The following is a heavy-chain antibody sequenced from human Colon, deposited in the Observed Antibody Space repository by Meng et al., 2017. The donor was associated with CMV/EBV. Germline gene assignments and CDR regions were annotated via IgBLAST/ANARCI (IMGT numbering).Heavy chain of an antibody. V-gene: IGHV3-21*04. J-gene: IGHJ6*02. CDR1: GFTFNSYI. CDR3: ARGTTGTSYYYYGMDI. CDR2: ISSRSTYI. Sequence: GGSLRLSCAASGFTFNSYIMNWVRQAPGKGLEWVSSISSRSTYISYADSLKGRFTISRDNAKNSVYLQMNSLRVEDTAVYYCARGTTGTSYYYYGMDIWGQGTTVTVSS. D-gene: IGHD1-1*01.